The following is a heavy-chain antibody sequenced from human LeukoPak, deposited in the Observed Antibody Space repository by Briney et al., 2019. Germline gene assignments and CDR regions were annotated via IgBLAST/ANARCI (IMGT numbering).Heavy chain of an antibody. CDR2: INHTGSA. CDR1: GGSFSDYY. D-gene: IGHD3-22*01. CDR3: ARVLDDSSGYYFEFPFDI. Sequence: SETLSLTCAVYGGSFSDYYCTWIRQPPGKGLEWIGEINHTGSANYSPSLKSRVTISVDTSKNQFSLKLSSVTAADTAVYYCARVLDDSSGYYFEFPFDIWGQGTMVTVSS. V-gene: IGHV4-34*01. J-gene: IGHJ3*02.